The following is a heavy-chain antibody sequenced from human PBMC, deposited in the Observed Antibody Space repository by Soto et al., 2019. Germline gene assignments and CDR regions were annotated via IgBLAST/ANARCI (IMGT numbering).Heavy chain of an antibody. D-gene: IGHD1-26*01. J-gene: IGHJ4*02. CDR1: GFTFSGSA. CDR3: ILVGVDFDY. Sequence: EVQLVESGGGLVQPGGSLKLSCAASGFTFSGSAMHWVRQASGKGLEWVGRIRSKANSYATAYAASVKGRFTISRDDSKNTAYLQMNSLKTEDTAVYYCILVGVDFDYWGQGTLVTVSS. CDR2: IRSKANSYAT. V-gene: IGHV3-73*02.